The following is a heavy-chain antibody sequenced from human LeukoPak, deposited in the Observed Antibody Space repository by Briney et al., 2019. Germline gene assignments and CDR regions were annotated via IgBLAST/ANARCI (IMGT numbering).Heavy chain of an antibody. CDR3: ARDFIAVAGTGFDY. V-gene: IGHV1-8*01. D-gene: IGHD6-19*01. Sequence: ASVKVSCKASGYTLSSYDINWVRQATGQGLEWMGWMNPNSGNTGYAQKFQGRVTMTRNTSISTAYMELSSLRSEDTAVYYCARDFIAVAGTGFDYWGQGTLVTVSS. CDR2: MNPNSGNT. CDR1: GYTLSSYD. J-gene: IGHJ4*02.